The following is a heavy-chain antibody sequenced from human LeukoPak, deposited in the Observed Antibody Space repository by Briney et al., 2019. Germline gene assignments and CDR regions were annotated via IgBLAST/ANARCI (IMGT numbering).Heavy chain of an antibody. D-gene: IGHD2-2*01. J-gene: IGHJ6*02. CDR2: MSNDGSIK. CDR3: AKDGTSWENGMDV. Sequence: QTGGSLRLSCAASGFTFSNYAMHWVRQAPGKGLEWVAVMSNDGSIKKYANFVKGRFTISRDNSKNTLYLQMNSLRAEDTAVYYCAKDGTSWENGMDVWGQGTAVTVSS. V-gene: IGHV3-30-3*02. CDR1: GFTFSNYA.